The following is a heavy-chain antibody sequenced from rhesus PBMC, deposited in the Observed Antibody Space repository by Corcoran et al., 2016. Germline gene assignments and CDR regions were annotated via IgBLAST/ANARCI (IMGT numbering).Heavy chain of an antibody. J-gene: IGHJ4*01. CDR3: VLDSLITKSAGDY. CDR2: INGNGYTF. V-gene: IGHV4-80*01. CDR1: GVSITNNW. D-gene: IGHD4-11*01. Sequence: QVRLQESGPGLVKPSETLSLTCDVSGVSITNNWWSWISQPPGKGREWIGEINGNGYTFYRKPSLESRVNISTDASKNQLSRKLRFVSAADTAVYYCVLDSLITKSAGDYWGQGTLVTVSS.